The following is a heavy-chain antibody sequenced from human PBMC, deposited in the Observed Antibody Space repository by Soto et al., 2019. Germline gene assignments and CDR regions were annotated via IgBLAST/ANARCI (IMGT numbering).Heavy chain of an antibody. V-gene: IGHV1-18*01. Sequence: ASVKVSCKASGYTFTSYGISWVRQAPGQGLEWMGWISAYNGNTNYAQKLQGRVTMTTDTSTSTAYMELRSLRSDDTAVYYCARENYDFWSGYPNYYYYMDVWGKATTVTVSS. CDR2: ISAYNGNT. CDR1: GYTFTSYG. CDR3: ARENYDFWSGYPNYYYYMDV. J-gene: IGHJ6*03. D-gene: IGHD3-3*01.